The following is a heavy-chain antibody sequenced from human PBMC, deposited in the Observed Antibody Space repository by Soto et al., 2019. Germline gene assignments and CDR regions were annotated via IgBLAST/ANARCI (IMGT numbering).Heavy chain of an antibody. V-gene: IGHV4-34*01. J-gene: IGHJ4*02. CDR2: INHSGST. Sequence: QVQLQQWGAGLLKPSETLSLTCAVYGGSFSGYYWSWIRQPPGKGLEWIGEINHSGSTNYNPSLKSRVTISVDTSKTQFSLKLSSVTAADTAVYYCARTRDTAPNPDLGRYYFDYWGQGTL. CDR3: ARTRDTAPNPDLGRYYFDY. CDR1: GGSFSGYY. D-gene: IGHD5-18*01.